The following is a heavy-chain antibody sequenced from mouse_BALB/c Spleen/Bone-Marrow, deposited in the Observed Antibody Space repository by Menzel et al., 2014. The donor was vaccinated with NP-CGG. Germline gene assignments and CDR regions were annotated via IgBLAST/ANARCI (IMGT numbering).Heavy chain of an antibody. CDR1: GFTFSSYG. CDR3: ARAPPYDFYTMDY. Sequence: EVQVVESGGDLVKPGGSLKLSCAASGFTFSSYGMSWVRQTPDKRLEWVATISSGGSYTYYPDSVKGRFTISRDNAKNSLYLQMSSLKSEDTAMYYCARAPPYDFYTMDYWGQGTSVTVSS. J-gene: IGHJ4*01. CDR2: ISSGGSYT. V-gene: IGHV5-6*01. D-gene: IGHD2-13*01.